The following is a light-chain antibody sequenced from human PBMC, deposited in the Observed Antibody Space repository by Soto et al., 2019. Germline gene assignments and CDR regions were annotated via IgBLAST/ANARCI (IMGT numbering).Light chain of an antibody. CDR3: QQYGTSPPT. J-gene: IGKJ3*01. CDR1: QSVSTTY. Sequence: ETVLTQSPGTLSLSPGERVTLSCRASQSVSTTYFAWYQQKPGQAPRLLIYGASSRATGIPDRFSGSGSGTDFTLTISRLEPEDFAVYYCQQYGTSPPTFGPGTKVDIK. CDR2: GAS. V-gene: IGKV3-20*01.